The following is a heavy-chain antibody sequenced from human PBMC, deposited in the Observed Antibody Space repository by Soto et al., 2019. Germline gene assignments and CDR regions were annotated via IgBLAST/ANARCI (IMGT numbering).Heavy chain of an antibody. V-gene: IGHV3-15*07. Sequence: GGSLRLSCAASGFTFSNAWMNWVRQAPGKGLEWVGRIKSKTDGGTTDYAAPVKGRFTISRDDSKNTLYLQMNSLKTEDTAVYYCTSPTSLYSSSWTKGYYYYYYGMDVWGQGTTVTVSS. D-gene: IGHD6-13*01. J-gene: IGHJ6*02. CDR2: IKSKTDGGTT. CDR3: TSPTSLYSSSWTKGYYYYYYGMDV. CDR1: GFTFSNAW.